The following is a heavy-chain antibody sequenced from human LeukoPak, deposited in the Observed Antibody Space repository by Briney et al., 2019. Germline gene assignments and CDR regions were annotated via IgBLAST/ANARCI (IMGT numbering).Heavy chain of an antibody. V-gene: IGHV3-64D*09. D-gene: IGHD2-8*01. CDR1: GFTFSNYG. CDR2: ISSNGGST. CDR3: VKAPYCSNGVCYGSGDY. J-gene: IGHJ4*02. Sequence: GGSLRLSCLASGFTFSNYGMHWVRQAPGKGLEYVSAISSNGGSTEYVDSVKGRFTISRDNSKNTLYLQMSSLRPEDTAVYYCVKAPYCSNGVCYGSGDYWGQGTLVTVSS.